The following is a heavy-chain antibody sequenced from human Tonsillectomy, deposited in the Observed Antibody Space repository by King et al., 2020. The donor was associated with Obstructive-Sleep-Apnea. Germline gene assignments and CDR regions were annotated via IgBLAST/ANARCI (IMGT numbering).Heavy chain of an antibody. Sequence: VQLQESGPGLVKPSGTLSLTCAVSGGSASSSNWWSWVRQPPGKGLEWIWGIYHSGSTNYNPPLKSRVTISVDKSKNQFSLKLSSVTAADTAVYYCAREGGFREAYTNWGQGTLVTVSS. V-gene: IGHV4-4*02. CDR3: AREGGFREAYTN. D-gene: IGHD3-10*01. J-gene: IGHJ4*02. CDR1: GGSASSSNW. CDR2: IYHSGST.